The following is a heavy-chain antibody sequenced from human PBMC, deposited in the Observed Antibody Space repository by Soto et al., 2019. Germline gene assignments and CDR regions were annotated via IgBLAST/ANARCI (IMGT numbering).Heavy chain of an antibody. CDR2: IRGSGGST. CDR1: GFTFSSYA. V-gene: IGHV3-23*01. D-gene: IGHD3-3*01. CDR3: ASRYYDFWRGYYGYGMDV. Sequence: GGSLRLSCAASGFTFSSYAMRWVRQVPGKGLEWVSAIRGSGGSTYYADSVKGRFTISRDNSKNTQYLKMNSLRAEDTAVYYCASRYYDFWRGYYGYGMDVWGQGTTVTVSS. J-gene: IGHJ6*02.